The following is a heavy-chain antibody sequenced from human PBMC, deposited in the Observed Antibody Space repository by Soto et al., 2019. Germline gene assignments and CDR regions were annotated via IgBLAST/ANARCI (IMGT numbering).Heavy chain of an antibody. V-gene: IGHV4-59*01. J-gene: IGHJ4*02. CDR1: GGSISSYY. D-gene: IGHD4-17*01. Sequence: SETLSLTCTVSGGSISSYYWSWIRQPPGKGLEWIGYIYYSGSTNYNPSLKSRVTISVDTSKNQFSLKLSSVTAADTAVYYCARGDPYGDYLNDYWGQGTLVTVSS. CDR3: ARGDPYGDYLNDY. CDR2: IYYSGST.